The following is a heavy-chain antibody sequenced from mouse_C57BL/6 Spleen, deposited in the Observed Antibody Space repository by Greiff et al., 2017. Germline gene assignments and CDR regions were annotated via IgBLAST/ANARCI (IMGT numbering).Heavy chain of an antibody. J-gene: IGHJ4*01. CDR3: VRDRSSYVDLAMDY. CDR1: GFTFNTYA. Sequence: EVQRVESGGGLVQPKGSLKLSCAASGFTFNTYAMHWVRQAPGKGLEWVARIRSKSSNYATYYADSVKDRFTISRDDSQSMLYLQMNNLKTEDTAMYYCVRDRSSYVDLAMDYWGQGTSVTVSS. D-gene: IGHD1-1*01. V-gene: IGHV10-3*01. CDR2: IRSKSSNYAT.